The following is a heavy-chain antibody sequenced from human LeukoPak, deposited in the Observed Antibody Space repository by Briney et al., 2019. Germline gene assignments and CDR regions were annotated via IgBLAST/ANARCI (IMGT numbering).Heavy chain of an antibody. D-gene: IGHD5-24*01. V-gene: IGHV3-7*01. CDR2: IKEDGSEK. J-gene: IGHJ4*02. CDR1: GFTFSSYW. Sequence: GGSLRLSCAASGFTFSSYWMSWVRQAPGKGLEWVANIKEDGSEKDYVDSVKGRFTISRDNTKNSLYLQMNSLRVENTAVYYCARDGPRLEEIYWGQGTLVTVSS. CDR3: ARDGPRLEEIY.